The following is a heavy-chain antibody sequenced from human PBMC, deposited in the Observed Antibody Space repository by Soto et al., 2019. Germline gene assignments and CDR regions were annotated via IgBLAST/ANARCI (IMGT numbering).Heavy chain of an antibody. D-gene: IGHD4-17*01. CDR2: INPNSGGT. CDR3: ARGFDYEARNAFDI. V-gene: IGHV1-2*02. CDR1: GYTCTGYY. J-gene: IGHJ3*02. Sequence: ASVKVSCKASGYTCTGYYMHWVRQAPGQGLEWMGWINPNSGGTNYAQKFQGRVTMTRDTSISTAYMELSRLRSDDTAVYYCARGFDYEARNAFDIWGQGTMVTVSS.